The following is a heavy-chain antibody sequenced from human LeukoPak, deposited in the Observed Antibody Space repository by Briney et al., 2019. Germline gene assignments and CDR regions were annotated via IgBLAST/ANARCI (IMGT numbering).Heavy chain of an antibody. CDR1: GGSISSSSYY. V-gene: IGHV4-39*02. CDR2: IYYSGST. CDR3: ARDSIAVAGDAFDI. Sequence: PSETLSLTCTVSGGSISSSSYYWGWIRQPPGKGLEWIGSIYYSGSTYYSPSLKSRVTISVDTSKNQFSLKLSSVTAADTAVYYCARDSIAVAGDAFDIWGQGTMVTVSS. J-gene: IGHJ3*02. D-gene: IGHD6-19*01.